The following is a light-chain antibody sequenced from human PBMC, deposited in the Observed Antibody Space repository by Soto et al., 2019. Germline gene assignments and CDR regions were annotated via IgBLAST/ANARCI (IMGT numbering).Light chain of an antibody. CDR2: EVS. Sequence: QSALTQPHSSSGSPGQSVTISCTGTSSDVGSYNYVSWYQQHPGKAPKLMIYEVSKRPSGVPDCFSGSKSGNTASRTVSGLQEEDEADYYCSSYAGSNIVFGGGTKLTVL. CDR1: SSDVGSYNY. J-gene: IGLJ2*01. CDR3: SSYAGSNIV. V-gene: IGLV2-8*01.